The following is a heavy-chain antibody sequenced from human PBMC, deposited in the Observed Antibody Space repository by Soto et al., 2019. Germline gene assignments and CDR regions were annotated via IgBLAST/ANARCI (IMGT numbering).Heavy chain of an antibody. CDR3: AKAKNDYNWDNRHPFDY. V-gene: IGHV3-23*01. Sequence: PGGSLRLSCAASGFTFSNYGLSWVRQAPGKGLEWVSLISANDVGTYYAESVKTRFTISTDQSRNTVYLQMDSLRADDTAIYYCAKAKNDYNWDNRHPFDYWGQGTLVTVSS. J-gene: IGHJ4*02. CDR1: GFTFSNYG. CDR2: ISANDVGT. D-gene: IGHD1-1*01.